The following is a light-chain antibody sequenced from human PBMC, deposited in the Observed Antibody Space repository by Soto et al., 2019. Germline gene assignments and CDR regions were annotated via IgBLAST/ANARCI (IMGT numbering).Light chain of an antibody. J-gene: IGLJ1*01. CDR3: AAWDDSLTDYV. Sequence: QSVLTQAPSASETPGQRVTISCSGGSSNIGRNTVNWYQQLPGTAPKLLIYSNNRWPSGVPDRFSGSKSGTSASLAISGLQSEDEADYYCAAWDDSLTDYVFGTGTKVTVL. CDR1: SSNIGRNT. CDR2: SNN. V-gene: IGLV1-44*01.